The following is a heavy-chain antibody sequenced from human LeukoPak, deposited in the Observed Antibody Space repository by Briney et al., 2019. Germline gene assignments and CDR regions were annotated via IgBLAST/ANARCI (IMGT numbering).Heavy chain of an antibody. CDR2: ISGRGGST. V-gene: IGHV3-23*01. D-gene: IGHD6-6*01. CDR3: TSSSSRGIYYYYYYMDV. J-gene: IGHJ6*03. CDR1: GFTFSSYA. Sequence: PGGSLRLSCAASGFTFSSYAMSWVRQAPGKGLEWVSAISGRGGSTYYADSVKGRFTISRDNSKNTLYLQMNSLRAEDTAVYYCTSSSSRGIYYYYYYMDVWGKGTTVTVSS.